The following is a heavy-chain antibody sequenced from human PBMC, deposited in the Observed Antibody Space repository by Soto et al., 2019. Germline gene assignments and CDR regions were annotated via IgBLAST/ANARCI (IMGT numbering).Heavy chain of an antibody. J-gene: IGHJ6*02. CDR3: ARSLRFHV. V-gene: IGHV4-34*01. CDR2: INHSGST. CDR1: GGSFSGYY. Sequence: AETLSLTCAVYGGSFSGYYWSWIRQPPGKGLEWIGEINHSGSTNYNPSLKSRVTISVDTSKNQFSLKLSSVTAADTAVYYCARSLRFHVWGQGTTVTVSS. D-gene: IGHD3-3*01.